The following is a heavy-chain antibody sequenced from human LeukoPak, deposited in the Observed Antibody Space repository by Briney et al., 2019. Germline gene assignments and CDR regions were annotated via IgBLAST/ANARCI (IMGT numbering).Heavy chain of an antibody. Sequence: GESLKISCKGFGYSFTTYWTGWVRKMPGKGLEWMAIIYPGDSDTRYSPSFQGQVPISADKSISTAYLQWSSLKASDTAMYYCARRRDERGYKDIFDIWGQGTMVTVSS. V-gene: IGHV5-51*02. D-gene: IGHD5-18*01. CDR2: IYPGDSDT. J-gene: IGHJ3*02. CDR3: ARRRDERGYKDIFDI. CDR1: GYSFTTYW.